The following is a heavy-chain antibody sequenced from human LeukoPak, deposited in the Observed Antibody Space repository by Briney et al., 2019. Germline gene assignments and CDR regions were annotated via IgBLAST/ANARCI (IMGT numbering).Heavy chain of an antibody. V-gene: IGHV1-69*13. Sequence: GASVKVSCKASGGTFSSYAISWVRQAPGQGLEWMGGIIPIFGTANYAQKFQGRVTITADESTSTAYMELSSLRSEDTAVYYCARKGPWSLNGYYGMDVWGQGTTVTVSS. D-gene: IGHD2-8*02. CDR3: ARKGPWSLNGYYGMDV. J-gene: IGHJ6*02. CDR2: IIPIFGTA. CDR1: GGTFSSYA.